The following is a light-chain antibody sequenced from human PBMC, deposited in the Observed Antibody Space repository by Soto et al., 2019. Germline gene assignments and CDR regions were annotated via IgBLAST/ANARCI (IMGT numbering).Light chain of an antibody. CDR1: QSITNS. CDR3: QHYGGMWA. J-gene: IGKJ1*01. CDR2: DAS. Sequence: DIQMPQYPSTLSASVGDRVTITCRASQSITNSLAWYQQKPGEAPKVLIYDASSLERGVPSRFSGSGSGTEFILTISSLQPDDCATYCCQHYGGMWAVGQGTKVEIK. V-gene: IGKV1-5*01.